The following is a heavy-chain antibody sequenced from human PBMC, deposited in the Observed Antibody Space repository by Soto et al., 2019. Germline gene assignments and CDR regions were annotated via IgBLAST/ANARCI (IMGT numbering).Heavy chain of an antibody. V-gene: IGHV2-5*02. CDR2: IYWDDDK. CDR1: GFSLSTSGVG. CDR3: AHKVETFWFDP. J-gene: IGHJ5*02. Sequence: QITLKESGPTLVKPTQTLTLTCTFSGFSLSTSGVGVGWIRQPPGKALEWLALIYWDDDKRYSPSLKSRLTXTXXTSQNPVVLTMTHMDPVDTATYYCAHKVETFWFDPWGQGTLVTVSS. D-gene: IGHD2-15*01.